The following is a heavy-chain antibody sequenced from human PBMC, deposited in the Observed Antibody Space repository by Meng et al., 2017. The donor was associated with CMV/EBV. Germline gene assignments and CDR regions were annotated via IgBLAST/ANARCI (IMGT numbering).Heavy chain of an antibody. CDR2: ISSSSSYI. D-gene: IGHD2-2*01. J-gene: IGHJ6*02. Sequence: GESLKISCAASGFTFSSYSMNWVRQAPGKGLEWVSSISSSSSYIYYADSVKGRFTISRDNAKNSLYLQMNSLRAEDTAVYYCAREGYPTDCSSTSCFHLYYYGMDVWGQGTTVTVSS. CDR1: GFTFSSYS. V-gene: IGHV3-21*01. CDR3: AREGYPTDCSSTSCFHLYYYGMDV.